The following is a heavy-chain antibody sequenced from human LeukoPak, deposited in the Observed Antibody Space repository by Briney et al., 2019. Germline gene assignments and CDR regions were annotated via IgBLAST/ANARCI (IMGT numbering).Heavy chain of an antibody. CDR2: INTDGSYT. D-gene: IGHD4-23*01. CDR3: YGANAEH. V-gene: IGHV3-74*01. CDR1: GFTFSNYA. J-gene: IGHJ1*01. Sequence: GGSLRLSCAASGFTFSNYALHWVRQAPGKGLVWVSGINTDGSYTSYADSVKGRFTISRDNAKNTLYLQMNSLRVEDTAVYYCYGANAEHWGQGTLVTVSS.